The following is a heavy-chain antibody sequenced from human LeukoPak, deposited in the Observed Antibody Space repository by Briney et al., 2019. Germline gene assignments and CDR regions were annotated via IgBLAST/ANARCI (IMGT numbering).Heavy chain of an antibody. Sequence: SETLSLTCTVSGHSISSGYYWSWIRQPPGKGLEWIGEINHSGSTNYNPSLKSRVTISVDTSKNQFSLKLSSVTAADTAVYYCARKSRDSSGYYPYYYYYMDVWGKGTTVTISS. CDR3: ARKSRDSSGYYPYYYYYMDV. D-gene: IGHD3-22*01. V-gene: IGHV4-34*01. CDR2: INHSGST. J-gene: IGHJ6*03. CDR1: GHSISSGYY.